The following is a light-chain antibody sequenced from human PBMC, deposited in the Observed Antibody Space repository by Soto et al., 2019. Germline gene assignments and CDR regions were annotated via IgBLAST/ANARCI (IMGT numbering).Light chain of an antibody. CDR1: SSNIGAGYD. CDR2: GST. V-gene: IGLV1-40*01. J-gene: IGLJ2*01. Sequence: QAVVTQPPSVSGAPGQRVTISCTGSSSNIGAGYDVHWYQQLPGTAPKLLIYGSTYRPSGVPDRFSGSKSGTSASLAITGLQAEDEADYYCQSYDSSLSGHVVFGGGTKLTVL. CDR3: QSYDSSLSGHVV.